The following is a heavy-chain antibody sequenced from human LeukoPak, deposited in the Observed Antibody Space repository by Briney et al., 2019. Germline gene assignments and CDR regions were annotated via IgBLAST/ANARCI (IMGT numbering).Heavy chain of an antibody. J-gene: IGHJ4*02. D-gene: IGHD3-10*01. Sequence: GGSPRLSCAASGLTFSSYAMSWVRQAPGKGLECVSAISGSGGSTYYADSVKGRFTISSDNSKNTLYLQMNSLRAEDTAVYYCAKDLGITIVRGVFDYWGQGTLVTVSS. CDR3: AKDLGITIVRGVFDY. CDR2: ISGSGGST. V-gene: IGHV3-23*01. CDR1: GLTFSSYA.